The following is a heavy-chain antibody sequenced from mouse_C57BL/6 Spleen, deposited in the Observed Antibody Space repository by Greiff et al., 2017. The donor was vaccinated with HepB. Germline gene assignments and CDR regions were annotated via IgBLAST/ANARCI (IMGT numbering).Heavy chain of an antibody. J-gene: IGHJ4*01. CDR1: GYTFTSYW. V-gene: IGHV1-53*01. D-gene: IGHD2-4*01. CDR3: ARRTMITPIYYAMDY. Sequence: VQLQQSGTELVKPGASVKLSCKASGYTFTSYWMHWVKQRPGQGLEWIGNINPSSGGTNYNEKFKSKATLTVDKSSSTAYMQLSSLTSEDSAVYYCARRTMITPIYYAMDYWGQGTSVTVSS. CDR2: INPSSGGT.